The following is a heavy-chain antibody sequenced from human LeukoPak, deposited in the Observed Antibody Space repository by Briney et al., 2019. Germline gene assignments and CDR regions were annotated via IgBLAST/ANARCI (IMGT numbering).Heavy chain of an antibody. Sequence: GSLRLSCAASGFAFSSYAMHWVRQAPGKGLEWVAAISYDGSNKYYADSVKGRFTISRDNSKNTLYLQMNSLRAEDTAVYYCARERSSVVTDPRGFDYWGQGTLVTVSS. CDR1: GFAFSSYA. J-gene: IGHJ4*02. CDR2: ISYDGSNK. V-gene: IGHV3-30-3*01. D-gene: IGHD2-21*02. CDR3: ARERSSVVTDPRGFDY.